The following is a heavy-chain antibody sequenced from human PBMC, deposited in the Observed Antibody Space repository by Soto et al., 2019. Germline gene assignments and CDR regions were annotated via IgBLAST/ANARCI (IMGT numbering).Heavy chain of an antibody. D-gene: IGHD4-17*01. CDR2: IHPSGGST. V-gene: IGHV1-46*01. CDR3: ARDAFDYGCNSGVRDWYFDL. J-gene: IGHJ2*01. CDR1: GYTFTSYY. Sequence: QVQLVQSGAEVKKPGASVKVSCKASGYTFTSYYMHWVRQAPGQGLEWMGIIHPSGGSTSYAQKFQGRVTMTRDTSTSTVYMELSSLRSEDTAVYYCARDAFDYGCNSGVRDWYFDLWGRGTLVTVSS.